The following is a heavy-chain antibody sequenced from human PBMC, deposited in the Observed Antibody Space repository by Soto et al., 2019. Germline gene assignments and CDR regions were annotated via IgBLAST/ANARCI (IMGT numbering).Heavy chain of an antibody. V-gene: IGHV3-23*01. CDR2: ISGSGGRV. J-gene: IGHJ3*02. CDR1: GFSFGTYV. CDR3: AMTRLYDTGTNDYHRDALDI. Sequence: EVQLLESGGGMVEPRGSLKLSCAASGFSFGTYVMNWVRQAPGKGLEWVSGISGSGGRVYSADSVKGRFTISRDNSRNTLYLQMNSLGAEDTAIYYCAMTRLYDTGTNDYHRDALDIWGQGTQVIVSS. D-gene: IGHD3-22*01.